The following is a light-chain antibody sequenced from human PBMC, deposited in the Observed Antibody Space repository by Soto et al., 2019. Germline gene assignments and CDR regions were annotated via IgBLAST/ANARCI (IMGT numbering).Light chain of an antibody. V-gene: IGLV2-14*01. CDR2: DVS. Sequence: QSALTQPASVSGSPGQSITISCTGTSSDVGGYNYVSWYQQHPGKAPKLMIYDVSNRPSGVSNRFSGSKSGNTASLTISGLQAEDEADYYCSSYTSSSTLGGVFGGGIKLTVL. CDR1: SSDVGGYNY. CDR3: SSYTSSSTLGGV. J-gene: IGLJ2*01.